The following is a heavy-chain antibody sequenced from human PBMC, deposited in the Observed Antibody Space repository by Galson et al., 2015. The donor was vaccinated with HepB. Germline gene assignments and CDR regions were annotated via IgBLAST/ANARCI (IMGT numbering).Heavy chain of an antibody. J-gene: IGHJ6*03. CDR1: GGTFSSYA. Sequence: SVKVSCKASGGTFSSYAISWVRQAPGQGLEWMGGIIPIFGTANYAQKFQGRVTITADESTSTAYMELSSLRSEDTAVYYCARGGDDFWSGYYIYYHYYYMDVWGKGTTVTVSS. V-gene: IGHV1-69*13. CDR3: ARGGDDFWSGYYIYYHYYYMDV. CDR2: IIPIFGTA. D-gene: IGHD3-3*01.